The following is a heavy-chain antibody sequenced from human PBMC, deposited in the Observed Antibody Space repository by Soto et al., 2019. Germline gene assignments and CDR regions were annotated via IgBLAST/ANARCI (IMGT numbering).Heavy chain of an antibody. D-gene: IGHD3-22*01. CDR1: GFMFGTYW. V-gene: IGHV3-7*01. J-gene: IGHJ6*02. CDR2: IKHDGNEK. CDR3: VRATLSCGNYYFRRLDV. Sequence: GGSLRLSCAATGFMFGTYWMSWVRQAPGKGLEWVANIKHDGNEKYYADSVKGRFTVSRDNVKNFLHLQMSSLRGDDTGVYFCVRATLSCGNYYFRRLDVWGQGTTVTVSS.